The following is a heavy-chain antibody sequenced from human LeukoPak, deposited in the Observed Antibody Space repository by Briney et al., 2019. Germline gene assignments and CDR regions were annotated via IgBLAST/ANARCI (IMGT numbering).Heavy chain of an antibody. CDR1: GVTVSSNY. D-gene: IGHD4-23*01. CDR2: ISRGVRT. Sequence: GGSLRLSCAASGVTVSSNYMSWVRQALGKGLEWVSVISRGVRTHYADSVKGRFTTSRDNSKNTLYLKMNSLRVEDTAVYYCARGWHGGNSGCDYWGQGTLVTSSS. V-gene: IGHV3-53*01. J-gene: IGHJ4*02. CDR3: ARGWHGGNSGCDY.